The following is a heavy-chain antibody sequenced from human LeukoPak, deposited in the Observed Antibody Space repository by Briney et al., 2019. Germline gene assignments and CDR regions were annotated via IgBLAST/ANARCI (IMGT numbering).Heavy chain of an antibody. CDR3: ARAETEWELLPFDY. Sequence: GGSLRLSCAASGFTFSSYGMHWVRQAPGKGLEWVAVIWYDGSNKYYVDSVKDRFTISRDNSKNTLYLQMNSLRAEDTAVYYCARAETEWELLPFDYWGQGTLVTVSS. V-gene: IGHV3-33*01. CDR1: GFTFSSYG. D-gene: IGHD1-26*01. J-gene: IGHJ4*02. CDR2: IWYDGSNK.